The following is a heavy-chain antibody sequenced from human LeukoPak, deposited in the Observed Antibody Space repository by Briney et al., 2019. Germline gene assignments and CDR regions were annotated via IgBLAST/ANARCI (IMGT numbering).Heavy chain of an antibody. V-gene: IGHV4-39*01. CDR2: IYYSGST. CDR1: GFTFSDYF. J-gene: IGHJ4*02. D-gene: IGHD3-22*01. Sequence: PGGSLRLSCAASGFTFSDYFMSWVRQAPGKGLEWIGSIYYSGSTYYNPSLKSRVTISVDTSKNQFSLNLSSVTAADTAVYYCARLYYDSSGYYQICYFDYWGQGTLVTVSS. CDR3: ARLYYDSSGYYQICYFDY.